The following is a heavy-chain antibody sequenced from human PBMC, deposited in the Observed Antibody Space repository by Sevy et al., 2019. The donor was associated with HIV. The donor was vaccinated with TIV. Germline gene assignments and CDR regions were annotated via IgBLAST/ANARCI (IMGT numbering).Heavy chain of an antibody. J-gene: IGHJ3*01. CDR3: GRAQGYCVVNICVGESINAFDF. CDR1: GFTFSDYA. Sequence: GGSLRLSCAASGFTFSDYAMHWVRLVPGKGLEWVSGISWNSGAIGYADSVKGRFSISRDNAKNSLHLQLNSTRVEDTAMYYYGRAQGYCVVNICVGESINAFDFWGQGTIVTVSS. D-gene: IGHD2-15*01. CDR2: ISWNSGAI. V-gene: IGHV3-9*01.